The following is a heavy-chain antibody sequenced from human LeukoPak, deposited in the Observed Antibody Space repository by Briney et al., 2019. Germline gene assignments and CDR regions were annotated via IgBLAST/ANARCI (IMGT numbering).Heavy chain of an antibody. CDR2: INIAGDT. CDR1: GFTFSSYD. D-gene: IGHD3-10*01. J-gene: IGHJ6*04. V-gene: IGHV3-13*01. CDR3: ARGVPFGEKGIDV. Sequence: PGGSLRLSCAASGFTFSSYDMYWVRQSTGEGLEWVSAINIAGDTYYAASVKGRFTISRENAKNSLSLQMNSLRAGGTAVYYCARGVPFGEKGIDVWGKGTTVTVSS.